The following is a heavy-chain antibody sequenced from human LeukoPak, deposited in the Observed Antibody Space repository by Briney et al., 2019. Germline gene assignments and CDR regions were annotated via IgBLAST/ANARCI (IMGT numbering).Heavy chain of an antibody. CDR2: ISGSGGST. D-gene: IGHD5-24*01. Sequence: GGSLRLSCAASGFTFSSYAMNWVRQAPGKGLEWVSTISGSGGSTYYADSVKGRFTISRDNSKNTLYLQMNSLRAEDTAVYYCSKRGDGYFYYFDYWGQGTLVTVSS. V-gene: IGHV3-23*01. J-gene: IGHJ4*02. CDR3: SKRGDGYFYYFDY. CDR1: GFTFSSYA.